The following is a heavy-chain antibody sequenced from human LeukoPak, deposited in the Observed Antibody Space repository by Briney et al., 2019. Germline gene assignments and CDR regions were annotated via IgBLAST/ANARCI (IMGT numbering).Heavy chain of an antibody. CDR2: FDPEDGET. Sequence: ASVKVSCKVSGYTLTELSMHWVRQAPGKGLEWMGGFDPEDGETIYAQKFQGRVTMTEDTSTDTAYMELSSLRSEDTAVYYCATGGGSSRRDAFDIWGQGTMVTVSS. J-gene: IGHJ3*02. D-gene: IGHD1-26*01. CDR1: GYTLTELS. CDR3: ATGGGSSRRDAFDI. V-gene: IGHV1-24*01.